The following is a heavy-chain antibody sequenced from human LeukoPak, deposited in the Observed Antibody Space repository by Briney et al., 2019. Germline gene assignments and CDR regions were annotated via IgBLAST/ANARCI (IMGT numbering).Heavy chain of an antibody. V-gene: IGHV1-2*02. CDR3: ATSGTSASSPGYYYYMDV. Sequence: GASVKVSCKVSGYTLTELSMHWVRQAPGKGLEWMGWIHPDSAATNYAQKFQGRVTMTRDTSISTAYMELSRLRSDDTAVYFCATSGTSASSPGYYYYMDVWGKGTTVTISS. J-gene: IGHJ6*03. CDR2: IHPDSAAT. CDR1: GYTLTELS. D-gene: IGHD6-6*01.